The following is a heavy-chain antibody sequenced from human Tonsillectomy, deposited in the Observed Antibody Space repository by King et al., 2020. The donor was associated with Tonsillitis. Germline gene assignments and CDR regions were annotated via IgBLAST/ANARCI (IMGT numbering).Heavy chain of an antibody. D-gene: IGHD5-12*01. V-gene: IGHV3-30*04. CDR1: GFTFSSYV. CDR2: ISYEGSNK. J-gene: IGHJ6*02. Sequence: VQLVESGGGVVQPGRSLRLSCAASGFTFSSYVMHWVRQAPGKGLEWVAVISYEGSNKNYADSVKGRFTISRDNSKNTLYLQMNSLRAEDTAVYYCARDLTLFFAGYDRFKTYGMDVWGQGTTVTVS. CDR3: ARDLTLFFAGYDRFKTYGMDV.